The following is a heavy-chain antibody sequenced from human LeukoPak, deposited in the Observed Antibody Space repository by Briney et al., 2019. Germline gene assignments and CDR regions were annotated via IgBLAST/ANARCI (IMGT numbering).Heavy chain of an antibody. Sequence: GESLKISCKGSGYSFTSYWIGWVRQMPGKGLEWMGIIYPGDSDTRYSPSFQGQVTISADKSISTAYLQWSSLKASDTAMYYCARPAKGYSYGYGFDYWGQGTLVTVSS. J-gene: IGHJ4*02. V-gene: IGHV5-51*01. CDR3: ARPAKGYSYGYGFDY. CDR1: GYSFTSYW. CDR2: IYPGDSDT. D-gene: IGHD5-18*01.